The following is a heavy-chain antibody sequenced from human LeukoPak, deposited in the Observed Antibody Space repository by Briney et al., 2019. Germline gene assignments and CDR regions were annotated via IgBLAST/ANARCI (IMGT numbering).Heavy chain of an antibody. V-gene: IGHV6-1*01. CDR2: TYYRSKWYS. D-gene: IGHD3-10*01. CDR1: GDSVSSDSAA. Sequence: SQTLSLTCAISGDSVSSDSAAWNWIRQSPSRGLEWLGRTYYRSKWYSDFGVSVKSRIDINSDTSKNQFSLHLNSVTPEDTAVYYCSRVRRAFDGARDAFDIRGQGTMVTVSS. CDR3: SRVRRAFDGARDAFDI. J-gene: IGHJ3*02.